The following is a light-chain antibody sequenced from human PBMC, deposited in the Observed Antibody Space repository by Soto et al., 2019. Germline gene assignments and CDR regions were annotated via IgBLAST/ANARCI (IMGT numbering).Light chain of an antibody. CDR2: DAS. CDR3: QQSYTTPIP. Sequence: EIVMSQSPATLSVSTGERATLSCRASQSVSSNLAWYQQKPGQAPRLLIYDASTRATGTPARFSGSGSETEFTLTITSLQPEDFATYFCQQSYTTPIPFCQGTRLAIK. CDR1: QSVSSN. J-gene: IGKJ5*01. V-gene: IGKV3D-15*01.